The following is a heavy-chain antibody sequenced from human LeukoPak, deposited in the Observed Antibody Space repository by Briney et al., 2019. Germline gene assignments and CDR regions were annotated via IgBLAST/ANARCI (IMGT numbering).Heavy chain of an antibody. CDR1: GFTFSSYG. V-gene: IGHV3-30*03. CDR2: ISYDGSNK. J-gene: IGHJ2*01. CDR3: ARGYHHRSGWALDL. Sequence: GGSLRLSCAASGFTFSSYGMHWVRRAPGEGLEWVTLISYDGSNKYYADSVKGVFIITGENSKNTLYLQRNSLGAGETAVYYCARGYHHRSGWALDLWGRGTLVTVSS. D-gene: IGHD1-26*01.